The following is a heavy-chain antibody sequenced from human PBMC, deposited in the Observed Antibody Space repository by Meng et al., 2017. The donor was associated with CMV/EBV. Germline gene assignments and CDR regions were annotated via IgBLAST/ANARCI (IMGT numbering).Heavy chain of an antibody. CDR2: INPKSGGT. V-gene: IGHV1-2*02. J-gene: IGHJ6*02. D-gene: IGHD4-11*01. CDR1: GYTFTGYY. CDR3: ARSTVTRRGPGAPNYYYYGMDV. Sequence: ASVKVSCKASGYTFTGYYMHWVRQAPGQGLEWMGWINPKSGGTNYAQKFQGRVTMTRDTAISTAYMELSSLRSEDTAVYYCARSTVTRRGPGAPNYYYYGMDVWGQGTTVTVSS.